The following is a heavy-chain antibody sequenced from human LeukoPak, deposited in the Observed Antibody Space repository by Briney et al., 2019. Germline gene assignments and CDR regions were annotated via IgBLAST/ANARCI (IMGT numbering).Heavy chain of an antibody. CDR1: GFIFSDYS. Sequence: GGSLRLSCAASGFIFSDYSMNWVRQAPGKGLEWISYISSITSTTSYADSVKGRFTIPRDNANNSLYLQMNSLRGDDTAVYFCARAMRRANPLDSWGLGTRVTVS. D-gene: IGHD1-26*01. CDR2: ISSITSTT. J-gene: IGHJ4*02. V-gene: IGHV3-48*04. CDR3: ARAMRRANPLDS.